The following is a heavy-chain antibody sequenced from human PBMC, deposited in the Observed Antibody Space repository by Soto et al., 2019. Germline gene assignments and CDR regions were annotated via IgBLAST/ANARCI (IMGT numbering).Heavy chain of an antibody. CDR1: GGSISSGGYY. CDR3: ARLPLRFLVRSAFDI. J-gene: IGHJ3*02. CDR2: IYYSGST. V-gene: IGHV4-31*03. D-gene: IGHD3-3*01. Sequence: SETLSLTCTVSGGSISSGGYYWSWIRQHPGKGLEWIGYIYYSGSTYYNPSLKSRVTISVDTSKNQFSLKLSSVTAADTAVYYCARLPLRFLVRSAFDIWGQGTMVTGS.